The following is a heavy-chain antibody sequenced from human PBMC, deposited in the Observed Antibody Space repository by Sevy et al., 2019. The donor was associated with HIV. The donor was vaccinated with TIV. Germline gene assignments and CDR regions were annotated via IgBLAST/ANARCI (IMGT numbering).Heavy chain of an antibody. J-gene: IGHJ3*02. CDR2: IWNDRSNK. CDR1: GFTFSSYD. V-gene: IGHV3-33*01. Sequence: GGSLRLSCVASGFTFSSYDMHLVRQAPGKGLEWVAVIWNDRSNKQYADSVKGRFTISRDNSKNTLYLQMNSLRAEDTAVYYCASLPNNYYDSSGSSGDDAFDIWGQGTMVTVSS. D-gene: IGHD3-22*01. CDR3: ASLPNNYYDSSGSSGDDAFDI.